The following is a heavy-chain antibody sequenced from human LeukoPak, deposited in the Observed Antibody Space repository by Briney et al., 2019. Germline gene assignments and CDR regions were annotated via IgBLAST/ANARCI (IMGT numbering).Heavy chain of an antibody. V-gene: IGHV4-61*01. Sequence: SETLSLTCTVSGYSISSGYYWGWIRQPPGKGLEWIGYIYYSGSTNYNPSLKSRVTISVDTSKNQFSLKLSSVTAADTAVYYCARGVSYGSGSYYPSPFDYWGQGTLVTVSS. CDR2: IYYSGST. CDR1: GYSISSGYY. D-gene: IGHD3-10*01. CDR3: ARGVSYGSGSYYPSPFDY. J-gene: IGHJ4*02.